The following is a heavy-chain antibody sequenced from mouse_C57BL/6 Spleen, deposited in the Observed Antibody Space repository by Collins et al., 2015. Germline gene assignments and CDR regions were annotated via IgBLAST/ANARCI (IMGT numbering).Heavy chain of an antibody. CDR3: ARDRYYGNYYYAMDY. J-gene: IGHJ4*01. Sequence: QAYLQQSGAELVRPGASVKMSCKASGYTFTSYNMRWVKQTPRQGLEWIGAIYPGNGDTSYNQKFKGKATLTVDKSSSTAYMQLSSLTSEDSAVYFCARDRYYGNYYYAMDYWGQGTSVTVSS. D-gene: IGHD2-1*01. CDR1: GYTFTSYN. CDR2: IYPGNGDT. V-gene: IGHV1-12*01.